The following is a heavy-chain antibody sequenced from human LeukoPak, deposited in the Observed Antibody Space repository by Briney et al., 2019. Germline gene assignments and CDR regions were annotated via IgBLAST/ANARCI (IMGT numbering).Heavy chain of an antibody. CDR3: ARAFTVTQLFDY. D-gene: IGHD4-17*01. CDR2: INPSGGST. J-gene: IGHJ4*02. Sequence: ASVKVSCKASGFTFSSYDFNWVRQAPGQGLEWMGIINPSGGSTSYAQKFQGRVTMTRDTSTSTVYMELSSLRSEDTAVYYCARAFTVTQLFDYWGQGTLVTVSS. V-gene: IGHV1-46*01. CDR1: GFTFSSYD.